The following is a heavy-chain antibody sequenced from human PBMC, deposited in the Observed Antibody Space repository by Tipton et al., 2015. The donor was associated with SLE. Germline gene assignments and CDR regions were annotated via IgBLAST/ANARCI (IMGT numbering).Heavy chain of an antibody. CDR1: TASISSYY. Sequence: TLSLTCTVSTASISSYYWSWIRQPPGKGLEWIGYVHHSGTTNYNPSLKSRVTMSLDTSKNQFSLRLTSVTAADTAVYFCARVREGHNYDFDNWGQGTLVTVSS. V-gene: IGHV4-59*01. J-gene: IGHJ4*02. D-gene: IGHD5-24*01. CDR3: ARVREGHNYDFDN. CDR2: VHHSGTT.